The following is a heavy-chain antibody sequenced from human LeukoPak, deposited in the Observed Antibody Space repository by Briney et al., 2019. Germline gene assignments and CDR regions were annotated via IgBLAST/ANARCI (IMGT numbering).Heavy chain of an antibody. J-gene: IGHJ4*02. Sequence: GWSLRLSCAASGFTFKNAWMNWVRQAPGKGLEWVGRIKSKTDGGTTDYAAPVKGRFSISRDDSKNTLYLQMDSLKTEDTAVYYCTSTRSRIAAAGFYGYWGQGTLVTVSS. V-gene: IGHV3-15*07. CDR2: IKSKTDGGTT. D-gene: IGHD6-13*01. CDR3: TSTRSRIAAAGFYGY. CDR1: GFTFKNAW.